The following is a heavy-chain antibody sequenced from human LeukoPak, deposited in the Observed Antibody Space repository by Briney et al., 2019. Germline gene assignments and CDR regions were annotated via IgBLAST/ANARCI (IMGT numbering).Heavy chain of an antibody. CDR2: IYYSGST. CDR1: GGSISSGGYY. CDR3: ARDSAIAAAGKTYYYGMDV. V-gene: IGHV4-31*03. J-gene: IGHJ6*02. D-gene: IGHD6-13*01. Sequence: SETLSLTCTVSGGSISSGGYYWSWIRQHPGKGLEWIGYIYYSGSTYCNPSLKSRVTISVDTSKNQFSLKLSSVTAADTAVYYCARDSAIAAAGKTYYYGMDVWGQGTTVTVSS.